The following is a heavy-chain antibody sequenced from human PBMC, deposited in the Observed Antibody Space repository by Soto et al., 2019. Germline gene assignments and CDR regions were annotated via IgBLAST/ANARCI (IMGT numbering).Heavy chain of an antibody. Sequence: GGSLRLSCVGSGFSLANFPMNWVRQTPGKGLERISYISPRGDNIYYTESVKGRFTISRDNARNSLYLQMNSLRDEDAALYYCGRGRHPNIGWPYYFDSWDQGVPVTVSS. CDR3: GRGRHPNIGWPYYFDS. CDR2: ISPRGDNI. J-gene: IGHJ4*01. V-gene: IGHV3-48*02. CDR1: GFSLANFP. D-gene: IGHD6-19*01.